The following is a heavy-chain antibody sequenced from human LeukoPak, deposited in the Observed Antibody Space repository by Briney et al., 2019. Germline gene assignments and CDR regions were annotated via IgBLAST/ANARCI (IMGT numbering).Heavy chain of an antibody. CDR3: TTAEYGDFWSGYYNDYYYYYGMDV. CDR1: GFTFSNAW. Sequence: GGSLRLSCAASGFTFSNAWMSWVRQAPGKGLEWVGRIKSKTDGGTTDYAAPVKGRFTISRDDSKNTLYLQMNSLKTEDTAVYYCTTAEYGDFWSGYYNDYYYYYGMDVCGQGTTVTVSS. V-gene: IGHV3-15*01. J-gene: IGHJ6*02. D-gene: IGHD3-3*01. CDR2: IKSKTDGGTT.